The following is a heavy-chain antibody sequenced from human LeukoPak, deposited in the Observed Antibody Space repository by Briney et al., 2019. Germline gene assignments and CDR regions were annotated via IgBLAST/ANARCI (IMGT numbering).Heavy chain of an antibody. Sequence: SVKVSCKASGGTFSSYAISWVRQAPGQGLEWMGGIIPIFGTANYAQKFQGRVAITVDESTSTAYMELSSLRSEDTAVYYCARDGGYCSGGSCTFFDYWGQGTLVTVSS. V-gene: IGHV1-69*13. J-gene: IGHJ4*02. CDR1: GGTFSSYA. D-gene: IGHD2-15*01. CDR2: IIPIFGTA. CDR3: ARDGGYCSGGSCTFFDY.